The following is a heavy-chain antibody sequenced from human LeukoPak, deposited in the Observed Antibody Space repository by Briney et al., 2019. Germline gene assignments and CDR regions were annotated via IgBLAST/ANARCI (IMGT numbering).Heavy chain of an antibody. V-gene: IGHV3-30*04. CDR3: ARDSTYYYDSGSSGPHYYSY. J-gene: IGHJ4*02. CDR1: GFTFSSYA. Sequence: GGSLRLSCAASGFTFSSYALHWVRQAPGKGLEWVAVLSFDGTITYYADSVKGRFTISRDNSKNTLYLQLNSLRAEDTAVYYCARDSTYYYDSGSSGPHYYSYWGQGTLVTVSS. D-gene: IGHD3-10*01. CDR2: LSFDGTIT.